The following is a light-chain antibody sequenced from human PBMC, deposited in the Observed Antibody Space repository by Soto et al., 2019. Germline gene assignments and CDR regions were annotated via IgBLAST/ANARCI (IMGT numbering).Light chain of an antibody. J-gene: IGLJ1*01. CDR3: AAWDDSLIAYV. CDR2: SNN. CDR1: SSNIGTNF. Sequence: QSVLTQPPSASGTTGQRVSISCSGSSSNIGTNFVDWYQQLPGTAPKLLIYSNNQRPSGVPARFSGSKSGTSASLAISGLQSEDEADYYCAAWDDSLIAYVFGSGTKLTVL. V-gene: IGLV1-44*01.